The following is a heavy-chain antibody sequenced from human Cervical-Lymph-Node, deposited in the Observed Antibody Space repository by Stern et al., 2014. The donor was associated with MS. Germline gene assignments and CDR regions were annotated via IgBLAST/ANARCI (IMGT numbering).Heavy chain of an antibody. D-gene: IGHD5-12*01. J-gene: IGHJ6*02. CDR3: ARDSDLGNGGYGMDV. CDR1: GGTFSDYA. CDR2: LIPVFGTT. Sequence: VQLVESGAEVKKPGTSVKVSCKASGGTFSDYAISWVRQAPSQGLEWMAGLIPVFGTTNYAQKFQGRVTITADESTSTAYMELSSLRSEDTAVYYCARDSDLGNGGYGMDVWGQGTTITVSS. V-gene: IGHV1-69*01.